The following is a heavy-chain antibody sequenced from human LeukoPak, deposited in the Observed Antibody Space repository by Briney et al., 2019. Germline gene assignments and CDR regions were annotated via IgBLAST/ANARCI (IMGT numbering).Heavy chain of an antibody. CDR3: ASGGPTRGTLAS. J-gene: IGHJ4*02. CDR2: SRRDGTYV. D-gene: IGHD1-26*01. CDR1: GFALSSYG. V-gene: IGHV3-30*02. Sequence: QPGGSLRLSCAASGFALSSYGMYWIRQTPDKGLEWVAYSRRDGTYVNYADSVKGRIIIARNNTKNTLGLQRNSLRVEYTALYYCASGGPTRGTLASWGQGTLVPVSS.